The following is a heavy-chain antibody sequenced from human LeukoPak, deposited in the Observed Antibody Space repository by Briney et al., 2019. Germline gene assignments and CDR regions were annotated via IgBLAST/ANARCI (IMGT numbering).Heavy chain of an antibody. D-gene: IGHD3-10*01. J-gene: IGHJ4*02. Sequence: PGRSLSLSCAASGFTFSSYGMHWVRQAPGKGLEWVAVISYDGSNKYYADSVKGRFTISRDNSKNTLYLQMNSLRAEDTAVYYCTKDLTGMVRGEGAFDYWGQGTLVTVSS. CDR2: ISYDGSNK. CDR1: GFTFSSYG. CDR3: TKDLTGMVRGEGAFDY. V-gene: IGHV3-30*18.